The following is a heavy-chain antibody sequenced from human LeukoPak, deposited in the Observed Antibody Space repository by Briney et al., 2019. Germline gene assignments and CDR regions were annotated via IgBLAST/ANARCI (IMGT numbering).Heavy chain of an antibody. D-gene: IGHD5-18*01. J-gene: IGHJ4*02. CDR3: ARDGYSYGYYYHN. V-gene: IGHV4-30-4*01. CDR1: GGSIIGGDYY. CDR2: IYSSGST. Sequence: SETLSLTCTVSGGSIIGGDYYWSWLRQPPGKGLEWIGSIYSSGSTYYNPSLKSRLTISIDTSKNQFSLKMSSVTAAGTAVYYCARDGYSYGYYYHNWGQGTLVTVSS.